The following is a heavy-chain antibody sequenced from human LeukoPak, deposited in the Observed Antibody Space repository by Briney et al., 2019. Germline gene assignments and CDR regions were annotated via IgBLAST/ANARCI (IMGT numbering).Heavy chain of an antibody. CDR2: MNPNSGNT. CDR1: GYTFTSYD. Sequence: ASVKVSCKASGYTFTSYDINWVRQATGQGREWRGWMNPNSGNTGYAQKFQGRVTITRNTSISTAYMELSSLRSEDTAVYYCARGSFYYGSGTYAFDIWGQGTMVTVSS. V-gene: IGHV1-8*03. CDR3: ARGSFYYGSGTYAFDI. D-gene: IGHD3-10*01. J-gene: IGHJ3*02.